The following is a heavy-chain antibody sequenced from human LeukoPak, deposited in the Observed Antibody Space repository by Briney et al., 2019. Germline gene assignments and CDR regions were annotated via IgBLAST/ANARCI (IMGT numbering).Heavy chain of an antibody. Sequence: GGSLRLSCAASGFTFSDYYMSWIRQAPGKGLEWVSYISSSGSTIYYADSVKGRFTISRDNAKNSLYPQMNSLRAEDTAVYYCARDLDSSSWYVGYGMDVWGQGTTVTVSS. CDR3: ARDLDSSSWYVGYGMDV. J-gene: IGHJ6*02. D-gene: IGHD6-13*01. CDR1: GFTFSDYY. CDR2: ISSSGSTI. V-gene: IGHV3-11*01.